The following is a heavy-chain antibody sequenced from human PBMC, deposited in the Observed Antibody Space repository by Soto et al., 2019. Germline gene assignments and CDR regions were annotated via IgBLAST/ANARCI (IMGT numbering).Heavy chain of an antibody. D-gene: IGHD5-18*01. CDR1: GYTFTGYH. CDR3: ARGNGYDAFDI. V-gene: IGHV1-2*04. CDR2: INPNSGGT. Sequence: ASMKGSCKASGYTFTGYHIHWVGQAPGQGLEWMGWINPNSGGTNYAQKFQGWVTMTRDTSISTAYMELSRLRSDDTAVYYCARGNGYDAFDIWGQGTMVTVSS. J-gene: IGHJ3*02.